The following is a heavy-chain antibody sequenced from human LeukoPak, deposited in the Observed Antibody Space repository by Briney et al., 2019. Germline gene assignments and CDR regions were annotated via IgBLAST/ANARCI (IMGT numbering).Heavy chain of an antibody. J-gene: IGHJ6*02. D-gene: IGHD3-16*01. Sequence: SETLSLTCTVSGGSISSYYWSWIRQPPGKGLEWIGYIYYSGSTNYNPSLKSRVTISVDTSKNQFSLKLSSVTAADTAVYYCASWSLGDQPQSLPARYGMDVWGQGTTVTVSS. CDR1: GGSISSYY. CDR2: IYYSGST. CDR3: ASWSLGDQPQSLPARYGMDV. V-gene: IGHV4-59*12.